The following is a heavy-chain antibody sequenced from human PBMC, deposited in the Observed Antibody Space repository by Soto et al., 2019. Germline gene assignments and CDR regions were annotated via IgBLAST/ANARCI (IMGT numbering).Heavy chain of an antibody. J-gene: IGHJ4*02. CDR3: ASSRVVTTYFDY. CDR1: GGSISRAGYS. CDR2: IYNSGST. V-gene: IGHV4-30-2*06. D-gene: IGHD2-21*02. Sequence: QLQLQESGSRLVKPSQTLSLTCAVSGGSISRAGYSWSWIRQSPGKGLEWIGYIYNSGSTFYNPSLKSRLTISVDRSKNQLSLQLNSLTAADTALYYCASSRVVTTYFDYWGQGTLVTVSS.